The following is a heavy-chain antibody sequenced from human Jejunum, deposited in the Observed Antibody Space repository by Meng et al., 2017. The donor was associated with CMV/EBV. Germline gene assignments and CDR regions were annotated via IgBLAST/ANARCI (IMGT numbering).Heavy chain of an antibody. CDR2: IYNVGGT. CDR1: GFSVGVNF. J-gene: IGHJ6*03. V-gene: IGHV3-53*01. CDR3: ARASPHAYMDV. Sequence: CEVAGFSVGVNFLTWVRQAPGKGLEWVSVIYNVGGTYYADSVRGRFTISRDNSKNTLFLQMDSLRAEDTAVYYCARASPHAYMDVWGQGTTVTVSS.